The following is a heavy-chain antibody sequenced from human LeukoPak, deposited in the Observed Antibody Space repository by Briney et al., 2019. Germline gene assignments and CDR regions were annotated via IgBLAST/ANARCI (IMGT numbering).Heavy chain of an antibody. J-gene: IGHJ4*02. V-gene: IGHV5-51*01. Sequence: GESLKISCKGSGYTFTNYWIGWVRQMPGKGPEWMGLIYPSDSDTRYSPSLQGQVTISADKSITTAYLQWSSLKASDTAMYYCARQGRAGGYTYGYFDYWGQGTLVTVSS. CDR3: ARQGRAGGYTYGYFDY. CDR2: IYPSDSDT. CDR1: GYTFTNYW. D-gene: IGHD5-18*01.